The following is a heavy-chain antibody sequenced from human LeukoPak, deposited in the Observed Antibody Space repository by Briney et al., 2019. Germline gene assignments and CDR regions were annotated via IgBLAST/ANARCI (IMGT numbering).Heavy chain of an antibody. CDR1: GFTFSSYS. D-gene: IGHD5-24*01. J-gene: IGHJ4*02. CDR2: VSTGSNYI. V-gene: IGHV3-21*01. Sequence: PGGSLRLSCTASGFTFSSYSLNWVRQAPGKGLEWVSSVSTGSNYIYYADSVKGRFTISRDNDKNSLYLQMNSLRVEDTAVYYCARDQGRRDGYLPPAEAGLFYWGQGTLVTVSS. CDR3: ARDQGRRDGYLPPAEAGLFY.